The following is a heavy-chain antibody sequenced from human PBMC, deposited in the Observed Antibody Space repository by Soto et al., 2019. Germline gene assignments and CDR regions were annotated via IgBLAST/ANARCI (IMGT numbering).Heavy chain of an antibody. CDR3: AKLCPSYYDIFTGYYHTCFDY. D-gene: IGHD3-9*01. V-gene: IGHV3-23*01. CDR1: GFTFSSYA. CDR2: VSSSGGSI. Sequence: GGSLRLSCAASGFTFSSYAMSWVRQAPGKGLEWISAVSSSGGSIYYTDSVKGRFTVSRDNAKNSLYLQMSSLRAEDTAMYYCAKLCPSYYDIFTGYYHTCFDYWGQGTLVTVSS. J-gene: IGHJ4*02.